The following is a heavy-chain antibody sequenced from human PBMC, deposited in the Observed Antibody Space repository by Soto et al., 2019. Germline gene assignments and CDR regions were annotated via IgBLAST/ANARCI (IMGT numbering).Heavy chain of an antibody. Sequence: GGSLRLSCAASGFTFSSYAMSWVRQAPGKGLEWVSAVSGSGSNTYSADSVKRRSTISGDISENTLFLQLNGLRAEDTATYYWARSVAVAVAYYYGFDVWGPGTTFTVSS. V-gene: IGHV3-23*01. CDR3: ARSVAVAVAYYYGFDV. CDR2: VSGSGSNT. CDR1: GFTFSSYA. D-gene: IGHD6-19*01. J-gene: IGHJ6*02.